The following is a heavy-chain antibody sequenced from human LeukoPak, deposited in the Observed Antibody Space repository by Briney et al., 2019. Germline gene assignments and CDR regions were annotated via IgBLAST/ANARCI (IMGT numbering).Heavy chain of an antibody. CDR2: IYYSGST. D-gene: IGHD6-19*01. V-gene: IGHV4-59*01. Sequence: SETLSLTWPAPGGSISSYYWSWIRQPPGKGLEWIGYIYYSGSTNYNPSLKSRVTISVDTSKNQFSLKLSSVTAADTAVYYCASSGWYRDHFDYWGQGTLVTVSS. CDR1: GGSISSYY. CDR3: ASSGWYRDHFDY. J-gene: IGHJ4*02.